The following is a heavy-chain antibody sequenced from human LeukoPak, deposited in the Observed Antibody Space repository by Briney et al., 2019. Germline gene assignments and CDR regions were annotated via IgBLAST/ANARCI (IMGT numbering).Heavy chain of an antibody. D-gene: IGHD6-13*01. J-gene: IGHJ4*02. Sequence: ASVKVSCKASGYTFTSYGISWVRQAPGQGLEWMGWISAYNGNTNYAQKLQGRVTMTTDTSTSTAYMELRSLRSDDTAVYYCARDIGVDSSSWYYFDYWGQGTLVTVSS. CDR3: ARDIGVDSSSWYYFDY. CDR1: GYTFTSYG. CDR2: ISAYNGNT. V-gene: IGHV1-18*01.